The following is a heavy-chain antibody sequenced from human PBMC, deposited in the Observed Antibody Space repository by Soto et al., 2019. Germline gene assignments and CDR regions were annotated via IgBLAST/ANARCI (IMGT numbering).Heavy chain of an antibody. Sequence: QVQLVQSGAEVKKPGASVKVSCKASGYTFTSYGISWVRQAPGQGLELMGWISAYNGNTNYAQKLKGRVTMTTDTPTSTAYMELRSLRSGDTAVYYCARAWAAAGPFDYWGQGTLVTVSS. CDR3: ARAWAAAGPFDY. D-gene: IGHD6-13*01. CDR1: GYTFTSYG. CDR2: ISAYNGNT. V-gene: IGHV1-18*01. J-gene: IGHJ4*02.